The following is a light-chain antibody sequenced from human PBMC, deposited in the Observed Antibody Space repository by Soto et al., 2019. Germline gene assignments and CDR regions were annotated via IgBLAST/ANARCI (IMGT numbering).Light chain of an antibody. CDR2: DVS. J-gene: IGLJ1*01. Sequence: QSALTQPASVSGSPGQSITISCTGTSSDVGGYNYVSWYQQHPGKAPKLMIYDVSSRPSGVSNRFSGSKSSNTASLTISGHQAEDEAEYDCSSYTSSSTRLYVFGTGTKVTVL. V-gene: IGLV2-14*01. CDR3: SSYTSSSTRLYV. CDR1: SSDVGGYNY.